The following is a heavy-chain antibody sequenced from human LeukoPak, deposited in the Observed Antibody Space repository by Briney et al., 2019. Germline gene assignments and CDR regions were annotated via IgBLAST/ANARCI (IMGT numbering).Heavy chain of an antibody. CDR2: VSGSGGAT. J-gene: IGHJ4*02. D-gene: IGHD3-22*01. Sequence: GGSLRLSCAASGLTFSSFAMRWVRQAPGEGLEWVSSVSGSGGATYYADSVKGRFTISRDNSKNTLFLQMSSLRVEDTAIYYCAKEGTYYDSSGYYTHWGQGTLVAVSS. CDR1: GLTFSSFA. CDR3: AKEGTYYDSSGYYTH. V-gene: IGHV3-23*01.